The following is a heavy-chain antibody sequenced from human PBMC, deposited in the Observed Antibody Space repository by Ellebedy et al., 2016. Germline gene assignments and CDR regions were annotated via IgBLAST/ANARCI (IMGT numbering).Heavy chain of an antibody. CDR2: IDGGAT. V-gene: IGHV3-23*01. CDR1: GFTFSSYW. J-gene: IGHJ4*02. Sequence: GESLKISXAASGFTFSSYWMTWVRQAPGQGLEWVAAIDGGATYYADSVRGRFTISRDSSKNTLYLQMSSLRAGDTALYHCSKDLRGGGLDYWGQGTLVTVSS. D-gene: IGHD3-16*01. CDR3: SKDLRGGGLDY.